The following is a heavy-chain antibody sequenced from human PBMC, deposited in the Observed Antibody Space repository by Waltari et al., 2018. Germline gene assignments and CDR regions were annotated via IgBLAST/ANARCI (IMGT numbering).Heavy chain of an antibody. J-gene: IGHJ3*02. V-gene: IGHV3-33*01. D-gene: IGHD5-18*01. CDR2: IWYDGSNK. Sequence: QVQLVESGGGVVQPGRSLRLSCAASGFTVSTYGMHWARQAPGKGLEWVAVIWYDGSNKYYADSVKGRFTISRDSSKNTLYLQMNSLRAEDTAVYYCARDRYGENAFDIWGQGTMVTVSS. CDR1: GFTVSTYG. CDR3: ARDRYGENAFDI.